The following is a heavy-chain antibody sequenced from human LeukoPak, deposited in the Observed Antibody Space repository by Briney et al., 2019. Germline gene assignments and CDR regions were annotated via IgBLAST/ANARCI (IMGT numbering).Heavy chain of an antibody. CDR2: ISAYNGNT. Sequence: VASVKVSCKASGYTFTSYGISWVRQAPGQGLEWMGWISAYNGNTNYAQKLQGRVTMTTDTSTSTAYMELRSLRSDDAAVYYCARTPPSGGWFSSSDTFDIWGQGTMVTVSS. CDR3: ARTPPSGGWFSSSDTFDI. D-gene: IGHD6-19*01. J-gene: IGHJ3*02. V-gene: IGHV1-18*01. CDR1: GYTFTSYG.